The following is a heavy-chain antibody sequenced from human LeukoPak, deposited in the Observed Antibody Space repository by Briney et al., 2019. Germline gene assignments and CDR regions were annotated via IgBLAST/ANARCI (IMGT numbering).Heavy chain of an antibody. V-gene: IGHV3-43*02. CDR1: GFTFDDYA. J-gene: IGHJ4*02. CDR3: AKDIRGRYDFWSGYYGPSFDY. D-gene: IGHD3-3*01. CDR2: ISGDGGST. Sequence: PGGSPRLSCAASGFTFDDYAMHWVRQAPGKGLEWVSLISGDGGSTYYADSVKGRFTVSRDNSKNSLYLQMNSLRTEDTALYYCAKDIRGRYDFWSGYYGPSFDYWGQGTLVTVSS.